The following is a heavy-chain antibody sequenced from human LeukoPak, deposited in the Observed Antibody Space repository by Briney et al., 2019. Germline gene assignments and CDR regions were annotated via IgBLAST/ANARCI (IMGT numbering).Heavy chain of an antibody. V-gene: IGHV5-51*01. CDR2: IYPADSDT. Sequence: GESLKISCKASGYTFTSNWNGWVRQLPGKGLEWMGIIYPADSDTRYSPSFQGQVTISADKSITTAYLQWSSLKASDTAIYYCARQGPSDYWGQGTLVTVSS. CDR3: ARQGPSDY. CDR1: GYTFTSNW. J-gene: IGHJ4*02.